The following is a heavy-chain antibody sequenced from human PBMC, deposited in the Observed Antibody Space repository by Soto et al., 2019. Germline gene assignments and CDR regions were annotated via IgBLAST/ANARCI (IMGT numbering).Heavy chain of an antibody. CDR2: IYHSGRT. CDR1: GYSISSGYY. V-gene: IGHV4-38-2*01. Sequence: SETLSLTCAVSGYSISSGYYWGWIRQPPGKGLEWIGIIYHSGRTYYNPSLRSRVTISVDTSKNQFSMKMSSVTAADTAVYYCARMDCYDGSGFKDSIHFCGQATLGTVSS. J-gene: IGHJ4*02. D-gene: IGHD3-22*01. CDR3: ARMDCYDGSGFKDSIHF.